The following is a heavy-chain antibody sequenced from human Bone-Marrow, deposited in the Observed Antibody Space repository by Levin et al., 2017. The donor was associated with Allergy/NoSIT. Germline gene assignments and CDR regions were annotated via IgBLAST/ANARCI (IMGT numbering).Heavy chain of an antibody. CDR3: ARGYLGYCSGGSCYYFDY. D-gene: IGHD2-15*01. CDR1: GYTFTSYA. Sequence: GESLKISCKASGYTFTSYAMHWVRQAPGQRLEWMGWINAGNGNTKYSQKFQGRVTITRDTSASTAYMELSSLRSEDTAVYYCARGYLGYCSGGSCYYFDYWGQGTLVTVSS. V-gene: IGHV1-3*01. J-gene: IGHJ4*02. CDR2: INAGNGNT.